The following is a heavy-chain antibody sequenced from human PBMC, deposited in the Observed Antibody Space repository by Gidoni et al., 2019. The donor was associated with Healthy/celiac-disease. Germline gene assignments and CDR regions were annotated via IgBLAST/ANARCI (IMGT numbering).Heavy chain of an antibody. D-gene: IGHD5-18*01. CDR2: ISGSGGST. V-gene: IGHV3-23*01. CDR3: AKDLGYSYGRFTFDS. CDR1: GFTFSSYA. J-gene: IGHJ4*02. Sequence: EVQLLESGGGLVQPGGSLRLSCAASGFTFSSYAMTWVRQGPGKGLECVSAISGSGGSTYYADYVKGRFTISRDNSKNTLYLQMNSLRAEDTAVYYCAKDLGYSYGRFTFDSWGQGTLVTVSS.